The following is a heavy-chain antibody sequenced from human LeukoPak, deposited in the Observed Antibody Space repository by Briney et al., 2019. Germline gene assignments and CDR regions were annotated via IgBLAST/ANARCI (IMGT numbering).Heavy chain of an antibody. CDR3: ARTVEMATITGAFDI. CDR1: GYTFTSYY. V-gene: IGHV1-46*01. D-gene: IGHD5-24*01. Sequence: ASVKVSCKASGYTFTSYYMHWVRQAPGQGLEWMGIINPSGGSTSYAQKFQGRVTITADKSTSTAYMELSSLRSEDTAVYYCARTVEMATITGAFDIWGQGTMVTVSS. J-gene: IGHJ3*02. CDR2: INPSGGST.